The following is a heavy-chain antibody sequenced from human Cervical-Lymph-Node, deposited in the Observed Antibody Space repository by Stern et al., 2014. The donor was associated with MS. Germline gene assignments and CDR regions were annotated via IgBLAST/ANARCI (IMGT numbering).Heavy chain of an antibody. D-gene: IGHD6-13*01. J-gene: IGHJ4*02. CDR2: IYPGDSET. Sequence: QLVQSGAELKKPGESLRISCKGSGYSLTNTWIGWVRQMPGKGLEWMGIIYPGDSETRYSPSFQGRVTISADKSISTAYLQWSSLKASDTAMYYCARGRGIALRPDYWGQGTLVTVSS. V-gene: IGHV5-51*03. CDR1: GYSLTNTW. CDR3: ARGRGIALRPDY.